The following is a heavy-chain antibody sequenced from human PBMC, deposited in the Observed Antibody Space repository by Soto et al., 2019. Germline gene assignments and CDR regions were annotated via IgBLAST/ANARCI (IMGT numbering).Heavy chain of an antibody. D-gene: IGHD3-3*01. Sequence: SETLSLTCTVSGGSISSGGYYWSWIRQHPGKGLEWIGYIYYSGSTYYNPSLKSRVTISVDTSKNQFSLKLSSVTAADTAVYYCARTFWRESDVWGKGPTVTVSS. CDR2: IYYSGST. CDR1: GGSISSGGYY. V-gene: IGHV4-31*03. CDR3: ARTFWRESDV. J-gene: IGHJ6*03.